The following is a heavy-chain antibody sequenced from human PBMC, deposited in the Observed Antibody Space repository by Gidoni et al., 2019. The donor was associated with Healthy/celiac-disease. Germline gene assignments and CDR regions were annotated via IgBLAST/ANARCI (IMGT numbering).Heavy chain of an antibody. D-gene: IGHD2-2*02. V-gene: IGHV3-33*01. CDR2: IWYDGSNK. J-gene: IGHJ6*03. Sequence: QVQLVESGGGVVEPGRSLRLSCAESGFTFSSYGMHWVRQAPGKGLECVAVIWYDGSNKYSADSVKGRFTISRDNSKNTLYLQMNSLRADDTAVYYCARIGYCSSTSCYTFYYYYYMDVWGNGTTVTVSS. CDR1: GFTFSSYG. CDR3: ARIGYCSSTSCYTFYYYYYMDV.